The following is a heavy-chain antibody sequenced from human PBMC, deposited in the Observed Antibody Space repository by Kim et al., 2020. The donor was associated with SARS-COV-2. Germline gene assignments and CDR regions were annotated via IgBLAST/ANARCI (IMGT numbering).Heavy chain of an antibody. V-gene: IGHV5-51*01. CDR2: IYPGDSDT. D-gene: IGHD3-10*01. CDR3: ARDTSGDWAFDI. Sequence: GESLKISCTGLGYSFTNFWIGWVRQMPGKGLEWMGIIYPGDSDTTYSPSFQGQVTISADKSISTAYLQWSSLKASDTAMYYCARDTSGDWAFDIWGQGTMVTVSS. CDR1: GYSFTNFW. J-gene: IGHJ3*02.